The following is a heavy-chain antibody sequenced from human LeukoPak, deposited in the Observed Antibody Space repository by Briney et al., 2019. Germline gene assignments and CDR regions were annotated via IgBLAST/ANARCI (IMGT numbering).Heavy chain of an antibody. CDR1: GFTFSTYT. J-gene: IGHJ4*02. Sequence: GGSLRLSCAASGFTFSTYTMTWVRQAPGKGLEWVSVISGSGDITYYADSVKGRFIISRDNSKNTLFLQMNSLRAEDTAVYYCGRGSSDNSYSVAGNWGQGTLVTVSS. CDR2: ISGSGDIT. CDR3: GRGSSDNSYSVAGN. V-gene: IGHV3-23*01. D-gene: IGHD3-22*01.